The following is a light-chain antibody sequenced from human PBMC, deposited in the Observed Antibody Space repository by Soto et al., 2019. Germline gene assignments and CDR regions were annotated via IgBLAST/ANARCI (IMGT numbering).Light chain of an antibody. Sequence: QSVLTQPPSASGSPGQSVTISCTGTSSDVGGYSHVSWYQQHPGKAPKVMIYEVTKRHSGVPDRFSGSKSGNTASLTVSGLQAEDEADYYCSSYAVSNNVVFGGGTKLT. J-gene: IGLJ2*01. CDR3: SSYAVSNNVV. CDR2: EVT. V-gene: IGLV2-8*01. CDR1: SSDVGGYSH.